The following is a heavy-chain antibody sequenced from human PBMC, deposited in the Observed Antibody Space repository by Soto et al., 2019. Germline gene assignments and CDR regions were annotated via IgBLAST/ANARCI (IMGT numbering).Heavy chain of an antibody. Sequence: QVQLVQSGAEVKKPGASVKVACKASGYTFTSYYMHWVRQAPGQGLEWMGIINPSGGSTSYAQKFQGRVTMTRDTSTITVYMELSSLRSEDTAVYYCARGGYSYGTPRWFDPWGQGTLVTVSS. CDR2: INPSGGST. CDR3: ARGGYSYGTPRWFDP. D-gene: IGHD5-18*01. CDR1: GYTFTSYY. V-gene: IGHV1-46*01. J-gene: IGHJ5*02.